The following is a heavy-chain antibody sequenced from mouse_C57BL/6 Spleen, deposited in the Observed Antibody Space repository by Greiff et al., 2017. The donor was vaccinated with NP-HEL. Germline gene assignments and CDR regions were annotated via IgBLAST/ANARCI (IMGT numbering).Heavy chain of an antibody. CDR2: IDPETGGT. CDR3: TRPTMITPYAMDY. D-gene: IGHD2-4*01. Sequence: VKLQESGAELVRPGASVTLSCKASGYTFTDYEMHWVKQTPVHGLEWIGAIDPETGGTAYNQKFKGKAILTADKSSSTAYMELRSLTSEDSAVYYCTRPTMITPYAMDYWGQGTSVTVSS. V-gene: IGHV1-15*01. J-gene: IGHJ4*01. CDR1: GYTFTDYE.